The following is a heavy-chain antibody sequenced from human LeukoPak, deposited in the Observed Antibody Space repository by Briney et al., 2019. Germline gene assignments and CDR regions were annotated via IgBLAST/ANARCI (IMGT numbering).Heavy chain of an antibody. CDR2: IKQDGSEK. Sequence: GVSLRLSCAASGFTFSSYWMNWVRQAPGKGLEWVANIKQDGSEKDYVGSVKGRFTISRDNAKNSLYLQMNSLRAEDTAVYYCGRSMDVWGQGTTVTLSS. V-gene: IGHV3-7*03. CDR1: GFTFSSYW. CDR3: GRSMDV. J-gene: IGHJ6*02.